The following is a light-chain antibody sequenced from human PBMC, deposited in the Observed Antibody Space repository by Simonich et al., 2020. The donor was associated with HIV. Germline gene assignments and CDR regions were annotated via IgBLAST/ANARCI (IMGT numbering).Light chain of an antibody. CDR3: CSYAHTMV. CDR2: EGN. CDR1: SSTVVSYDL. Sequence: QSALTQPASVSGSPGQSITISCTGTSSTVVSYDLVSWYQHHPGKAPKLVIYEGNKRPSGVSDRFSGSKSGNTASLTISGLQAEDEADYYCCSYAHTMVFGGGTKLTVL. V-gene: IGLV2-23*01. J-gene: IGLJ3*02.